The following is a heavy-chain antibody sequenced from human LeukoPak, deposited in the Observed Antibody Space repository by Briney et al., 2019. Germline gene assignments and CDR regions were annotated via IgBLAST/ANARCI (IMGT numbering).Heavy chain of an antibody. CDR2: IYTSGST. CDR3: ARTYYYGSGKGKYYNWFDP. Sequence: PSETLSLTCTVSGGSISSYYWSWIRQPAGKGLEWIGRIYTSGSTNYNPSLKSRVTMSVDTSKNQFSLKLSSVTAADTAVYYCARTYYYGSGKGKYYNWFDPWGQGTLVTVSS. J-gene: IGHJ5*02. D-gene: IGHD3-10*01. CDR1: GGSISSYY. V-gene: IGHV4-4*07.